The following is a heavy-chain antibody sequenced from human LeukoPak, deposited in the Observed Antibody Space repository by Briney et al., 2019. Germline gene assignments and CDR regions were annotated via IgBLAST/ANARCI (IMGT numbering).Heavy chain of an antibody. CDR2: ISNDGNMI. Sequence: GGSLRLSCAASGFTFSTYSMPWVRQAPGKGLDWVAVISNDGNMIYYADSVKGRFTISRDNSKKKLYLQMNSLRAEDTAVYYCSTEAVVTVTGFDSWGQGTLVTVSS. D-gene: IGHD4-4*01. V-gene: IGHV3-30-3*01. J-gene: IGHJ4*02. CDR1: GFTFSTYS. CDR3: STEAVVTVTGFDS.